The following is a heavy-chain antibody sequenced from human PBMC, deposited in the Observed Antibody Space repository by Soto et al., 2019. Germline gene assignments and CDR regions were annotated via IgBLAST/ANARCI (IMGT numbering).Heavy chain of an antibody. CDR1: GGSISSGGSY. J-gene: IGHJ4*02. CDR2: IHYRGST. D-gene: IGHD4-17*01. Sequence: SPTCTVSGGSISSGGSYWSWICQHPGKGLEWIGYIHYRGSTNYNPSLKSRVTISVDTSKNQFSLKLSSVTGADTAVDYCARTTRDWGQGTLVTVSS. V-gene: IGHV4-31*03. CDR3: ARTTRD.